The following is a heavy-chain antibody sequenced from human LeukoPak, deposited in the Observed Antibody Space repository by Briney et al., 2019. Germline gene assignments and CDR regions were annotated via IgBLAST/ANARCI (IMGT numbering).Heavy chain of an antibody. CDR1: GYTFTGYY. V-gene: IGHV1-2*02. CDR2: INPNSGGT. CDR3: ARDESLSMVRGVIADYYYYMDV. D-gene: IGHD3-10*01. J-gene: IGHJ6*03. Sequence: GASVKVSCKASGYTFTGYYMHWVRQAPGQGLEWVGWINPNSGGTNYAQKFQGRVTMTRHTSISTAYMELSRLRSDDTAVYYCARDESLSMVRGVIADYYYYMDVGGKGTTVTVSS.